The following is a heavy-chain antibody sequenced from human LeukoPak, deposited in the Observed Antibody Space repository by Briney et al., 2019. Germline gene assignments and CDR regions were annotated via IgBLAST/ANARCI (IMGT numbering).Heavy chain of an antibody. CDR3: ARETNTEWELLELHY. V-gene: IGHV1-2*02. CDR1: GYTFTGYY. D-gene: IGHD1-26*01. CDR2: INPNSGDT. Sequence: ASVKVSCKASGYTFTGYYIHWVRQAPGQGLEWMGWINPNSGDTNYAQKFQGRVTMTRDTSISTAYMELSRLRSDDTAVYYCARETNTEWELLELHYWGQGTLVTVSS. J-gene: IGHJ4*02.